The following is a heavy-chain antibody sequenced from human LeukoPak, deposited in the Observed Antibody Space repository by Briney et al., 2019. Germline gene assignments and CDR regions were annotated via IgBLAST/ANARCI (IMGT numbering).Heavy chain of an antibody. Sequence: GGSLRLSCAASGFTFSGYAMSWVRQAPGKGLEWVSTIGGSGTSTYYADSVKGRFTISRDNSKNTLYLQMNSLRAEDTAIYYCAKLVGVIPDDYWGQGTLVSVSS. V-gene: IGHV3-23*01. J-gene: IGHJ4*02. D-gene: IGHD3-10*01. CDR2: IGGSGTST. CDR3: AKLVGVIPDDY. CDR1: GFTFSGYA.